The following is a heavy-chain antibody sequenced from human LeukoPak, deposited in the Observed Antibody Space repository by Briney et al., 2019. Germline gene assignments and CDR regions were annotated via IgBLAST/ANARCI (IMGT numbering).Heavy chain of an antibody. D-gene: IGHD3-3*01. CDR3: AREAITIFGVVRTQTTYGPHRFDP. J-gene: IGHJ5*02. CDR1: GYNFTNYG. V-gene: IGHV1-18*01. CDR2: ISGYNGNT. Sequence: ASVKVSCKTSGYNFTNYGISWVRQAPGQGLEWMGWISGYNGNTNYVQKLQGRVTMTRDMSTSTVYMELSSLRSEDTAVYYCAREAITIFGVVRTQTTYGPHRFDPWGQGTLVTVSS.